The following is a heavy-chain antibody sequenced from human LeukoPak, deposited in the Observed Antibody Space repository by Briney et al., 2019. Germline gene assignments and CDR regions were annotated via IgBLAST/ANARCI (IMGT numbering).Heavy chain of an antibody. V-gene: IGHV1-2*06. CDR2: INPNSGGT. D-gene: IGHD3-22*01. J-gene: IGHJ1*01. CDR3: ARYSDSSGYSSEYFQH. Sequence: ASVKVSCKASGYTFTGYYIHWVRQAPGQGLEWMGRINPNSGGTNYAQKFQGRVTMTRDTSISTAYMELSRLRSDDTAVYYCARYSDSSGYSSEYFQHWGQGTPVTVSS. CDR1: GYTFTGYY.